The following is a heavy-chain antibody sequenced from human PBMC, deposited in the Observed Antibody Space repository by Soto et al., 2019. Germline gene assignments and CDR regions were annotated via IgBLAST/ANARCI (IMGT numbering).Heavy chain of an antibody. J-gene: IGHJ3*02. V-gene: IGHV4-39*01. CDR1: GGSISSSSYY. Sequence: NPSETLSLTCTVSGGSISSSSYYWGWIRQPPGKGLEWIGSIYYSGSTYYNPSLKSRVTISVDTSKNQFSLKLSSVTAADTAVYYCARGWDDAFDIWGQGTMVTVSS. D-gene: IGHD6-19*01. CDR2: IYYSGST. CDR3: ARGWDDAFDI.